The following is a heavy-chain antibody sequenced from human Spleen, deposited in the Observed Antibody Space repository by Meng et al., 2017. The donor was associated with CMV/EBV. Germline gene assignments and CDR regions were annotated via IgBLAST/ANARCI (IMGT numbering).Heavy chain of an antibody. CDR2: IWYDGSNK. CDR1: GFTFSSYG. CDR3: GLNFWSGSRTVDY. V-gene: IGHV3-33*01. Sequence: GESLKISCAASGFTFSSYGMHWVRQAPGKGLEWVAVIWYDGSNKYYADSVKGRFTISRDNSKNTLYLQMNSLRAEDTAVYYCGLNFWSGSRTVDYWGQGTLVTVYS. D-gene: IGHD3-3*01. J-gene: IGHJ4*02.